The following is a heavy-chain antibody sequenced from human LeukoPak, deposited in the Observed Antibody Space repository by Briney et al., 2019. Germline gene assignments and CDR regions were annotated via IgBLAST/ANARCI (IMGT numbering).Heavy chain of an antibody. CDR1: GFSFSSYW. CDR2: IKQDGSEQ. Sequence: GGSLRLSCVGSGFSFSSYWMAWVRQAPGKGLEWVASIKQDGSEQRYVDSVKGRFTISRDNAKNSLFLQMNRLGAEDTAVYYCARETPYSNTWTDFDFWGQGTLVTVSS. J-gene: IGHJ4*02. CDR3: ARETPYSNTWTDFDF. V-gene: IGHV3-7*01. D-gene: IGHD6-13*01.